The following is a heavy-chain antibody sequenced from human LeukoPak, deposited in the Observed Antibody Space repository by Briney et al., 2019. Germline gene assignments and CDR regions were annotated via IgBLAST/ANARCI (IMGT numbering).Heavy chain of an antibody. J-gene: IGHJ4*02. CDR1: GFTFSNSG. CDR3: TAGTGYSDHDY. Sequence: GGSLRLSCAASGFTFSNSGMHWVRQAPGKGLEWVAFIRSDGNDKYYVDSVKGRFTISRDNSKNTLYLQMSSLRGEDTALYYCTAGTGYSDHDYWGQGTLVTVSS. V-gene: IGHV3-30*02. CDR2: IRSDGNDK. D-gene: IGHD5-12*01.